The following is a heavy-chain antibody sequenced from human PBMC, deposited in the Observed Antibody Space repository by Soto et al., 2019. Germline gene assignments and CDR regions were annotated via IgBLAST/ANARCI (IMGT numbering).Heavy chain of an antibody. D-gene: IGHD1-20*01. V-gene: IGHV4-59*01. CDR1: GGSISSYY. CDR2: IYYSGIT. J-gene: IGHJ6*02. CDR3: ARYKSNYYYGMDV. Sequence: QVQLQESGPGLVKPSETLSLTCTVSGGSISSYYWSWIRQPPGKGLEWLGYIYYSGITNYNPSLKNRVTISVDTSKNQFSLKLSSVTAADTAVYYCARYKSNYYYGMDVWGQGTTVTVS.